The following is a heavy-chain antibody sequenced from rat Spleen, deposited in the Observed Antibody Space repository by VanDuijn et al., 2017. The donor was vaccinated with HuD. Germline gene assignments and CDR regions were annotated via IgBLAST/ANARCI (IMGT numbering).Heavy chain of an antibody. D-gene: IGHD1-6*01. CDR2: ISYDGSIT. J-gene: IGHJ4*01. CDR1: GFTFSDYY. Sequence: EVQLVESDGGLVQPGRSLKLSCAASGFTFSDYYMAWVRQAPTKGLEWVATISYDGSITYYRDSVKGRFTISRDNAKSTLYLQMDSLRSEDTATYYCARGGILRTSVSVMDAWGQGASVTVSS. V-gene: IGHV5-29*01. CDR3: ARGGILRTSVSVMDA.